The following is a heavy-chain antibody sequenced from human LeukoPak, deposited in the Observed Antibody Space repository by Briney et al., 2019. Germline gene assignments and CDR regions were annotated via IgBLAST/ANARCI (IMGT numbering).Heavy chain of an antibody. Sequence: GGSLRLSCTASGFAFSSYWMTWVRQAPGKGLEWVANIKHDGNEKYYVDSVVGRLTISRDNAKNSLFLQMNNVRVKDMAVYYCVKGGWIHILDSWGQGTLVTVSS. CDR3: VKGGWIHILDS. D-gene: IGHD5-18*01. J-gene: IGHJ4*02. V-gene: IGHV3-7*01. CDR1: GFAFSSYW. CDR2: IKHDGNEK.